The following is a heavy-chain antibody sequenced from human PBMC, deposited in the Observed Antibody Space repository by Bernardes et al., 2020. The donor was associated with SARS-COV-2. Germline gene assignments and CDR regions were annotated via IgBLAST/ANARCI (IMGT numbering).Heavy chain of an antibody. V-gene: IGHV3-48*01. D-gene: IGHD2-15*01. Sequence: GGSLRLSCVGSGFIFTTYSMSWVRQAPGKGLEWLLFISSGGNTIHDADSVRGRFTVSRDDAKNSVYLQMNSLRAEDTAVYYCARGWRENSFDYWGQGALVPVPS. CDR1: GFIFTTYS. J-gene: IGHJ4*02. CDR3: ARGWRENSFDY. CDR2: ISSGGNTI.